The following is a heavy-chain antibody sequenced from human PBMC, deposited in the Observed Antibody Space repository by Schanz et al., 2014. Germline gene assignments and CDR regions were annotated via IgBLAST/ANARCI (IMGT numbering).Heavy chain of an antibody. J-gene: IGHJ5*02. Sequence: VQLVESGGGLVQPGGSLRLSCTASGFTFSDYWMSWVRQAPGKGLEWLSYISDSGTYTNYADSVKGRFTISRDNAKSSLYLQMNSLRVEDTAVYYCARAGYDADNWFDPWGQGTLVTVSS. V-gene: IGHV3-11*06. CDR2: ISDSGTYT. CDR1: GFTFSDYW. D-gene: IGHD2-2*01. CDR3: ARAGYDADNWFDP.